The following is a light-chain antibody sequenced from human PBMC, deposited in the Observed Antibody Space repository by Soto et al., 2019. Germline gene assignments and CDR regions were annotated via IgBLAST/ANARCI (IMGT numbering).Light chain of an antibody. CDR1: QSISSW. V-gene: IGKV1-5*03. Sequence: DIQMTQSPSTLSASVGDRVTITCRASQSISSWLASYQQKPGKAPKLLIYKASSLESGVLSRFGGSGSGTEFTFAISGLQPDDFATYYCQQYNSYSRTFGQGTKVEIK. J-gene: IGKJ1*01. CDR3: QQYNSYSRT. CDR2: KAS.